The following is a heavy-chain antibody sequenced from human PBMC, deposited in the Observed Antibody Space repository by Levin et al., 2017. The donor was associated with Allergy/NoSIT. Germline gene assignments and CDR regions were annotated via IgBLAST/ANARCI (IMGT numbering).Heavy chain of an antibody. CDR3: AKAVIVLKIHATLHDAFDL. Sequence: GGSLRLSCAASGFSFSSYAMSWVRQAPGKGLEWVSGISGNGGSTYYADSVTGRFTSSRDNSINMLYLQMNSLRAEDTAVYYCAKAVIVLKIHATLHDAFDLWGQGTLVTVSS. CDR1: GFSFSSYA. D-gene: IGHD2-8*01. V-gene: IGHV3-23*01. CDR2: ISGNGGST. J-gene: IGHJ3*01.